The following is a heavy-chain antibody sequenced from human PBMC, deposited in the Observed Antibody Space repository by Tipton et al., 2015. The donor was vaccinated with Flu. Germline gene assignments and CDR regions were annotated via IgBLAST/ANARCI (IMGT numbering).Heavy chain of an antibody. CDR1: GASISNYY. CDR3: ARHPIHSGYSDWYFDL. J-gene: IGHJ2*01. CDR2: IFYSGSA. D-gene: IGHD5-12*01. V-gene: IGHV4-59*08. Sequence: TLSLTCTVSGASISNYYWSWIRQPPGRGLEWIGFIFYSGSATYNPSLKSRVTISLDTSRNQFSLNLSSVTAADTAVYYCARHPIHSGYSDWYFDLWGRGALVTVSS.